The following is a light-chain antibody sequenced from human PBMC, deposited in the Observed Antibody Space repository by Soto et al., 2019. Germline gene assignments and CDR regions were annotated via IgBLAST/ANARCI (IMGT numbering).Light chain of an antibody. CDR2: EVT. J-gene: IGLJ1*01. V-gene: IGLV2-14*01. CDR3: SSYAGSNNYV. Sequence: QSALTQPASVSGSPGQSITISCTGTSSDVGGYNYVSWYQQHPGKAPKVMIYEVTNRPSGVSNRFSGSKSGNTASLTISGLQAEDEADYYCSSYAGSNNYVFGSGTKLTVL. CDR1: SSDVGGYNY.